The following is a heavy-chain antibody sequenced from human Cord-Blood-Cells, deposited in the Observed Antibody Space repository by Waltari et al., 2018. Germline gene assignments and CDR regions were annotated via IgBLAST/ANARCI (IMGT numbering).Heavy chain of an antibody. J-gene: IGHJ4*02. CDR1: GFTFDDYA. CDR2: ISGDGGST. Sequence: EVQLVESGGGVVQPGGSLRLSCAASGFTFDDYAMPCVRQAPGKGLAWVSLISGDGGSTYYADSVKGRFTISRDNSKNSLYLQMNSLRTEDTALYYCAKDGPNSSGWNGGDYWGQGTLVTVSS. D-gene: IGHD6-19*01. V-gene: IGHV3-43*02. CDR3: AKDGPNSSGWNGGDY.